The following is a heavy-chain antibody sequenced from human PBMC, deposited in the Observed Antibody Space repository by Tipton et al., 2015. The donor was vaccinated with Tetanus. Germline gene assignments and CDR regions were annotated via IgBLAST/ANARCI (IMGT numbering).Heavy chain of an antibody. D-gene: IGHD2-21*01. V-gene: IGHV1-2*02. CDR1: GYTFTGYY. CDR3: ARDRGDYIYYGMDV. J-gene: IGHJ6*02. Sequence: QLVQSGAELKKPGASVKVSCKASGYTFTGYYMYWVRQAPGQGLEWVGWIDPNSGATIYAQNFQGRVTMTRDTSISTVYMELGRLGSDDTAVYYCARDRGDYIYYGMDVWGPGTKVAVSS. CDR2: IDPNSGAT.